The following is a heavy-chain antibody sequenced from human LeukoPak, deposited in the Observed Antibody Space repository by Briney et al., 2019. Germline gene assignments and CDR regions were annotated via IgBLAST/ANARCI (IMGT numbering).Heavy chain of an antibody. CDR2: IYYSGST. V-gene: IGHV4-59*08. CDR3: ARRWFTTGDAFDI. Sequence: PSETLSLTCTVSGGSISSYYWSWIRQPPGKGLEWIGYIYYSGSTNYNPSLKSRVTISVDTSKNQFSLKLSSVTAADTAVYYCARRWFTTGDAFDIWGQGTMVTVSS. CDR1: GGSISSYY. J-gene: IGHJ3*02. D-gene: IGHD1-14*01.